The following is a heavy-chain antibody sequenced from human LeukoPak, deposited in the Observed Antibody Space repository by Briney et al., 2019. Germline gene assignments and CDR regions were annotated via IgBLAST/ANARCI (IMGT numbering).Heavy chain of an antibody. V-gene: IGHV1-24*01. CDR1: GYTLTELS. CDR3: ATEGPDDSKVIVSFYYYGMDV. Sequence: ASVKVSCKVSGYTLTELSMHWVRQAPGKGLKWMGGFDPEDGETIYAQKFQGRVTMTEDTSTDTAYMELSSLRSEDTAVYYCATEGPDDSKVIVSFYYYGMDVWGQGTTVTVSS. D-gene: IGHD3-16*02. J-gene: IGHJ6*02. CDR2: FDPEDGET.